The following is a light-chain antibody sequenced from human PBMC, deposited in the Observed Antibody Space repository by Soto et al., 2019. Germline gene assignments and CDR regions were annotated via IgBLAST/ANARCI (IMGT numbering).Light chain of an antibody. J-gene: IGKJ4*01. CDR3: QQYYATPLT. CDR1: QSVRSDY. CDR2: GVS. V-gene: IGKV3-20*01. Sequence: EIVLTQSPDTLSLSPGQRATLSCRASQSVRSDYFAWYQQKPGQAPRVIIFGVSTRATGVPDRFSGSGSGTDFSLTISSLQAEDVAVYYCQQYYATPLTFGGGTWVRIK.